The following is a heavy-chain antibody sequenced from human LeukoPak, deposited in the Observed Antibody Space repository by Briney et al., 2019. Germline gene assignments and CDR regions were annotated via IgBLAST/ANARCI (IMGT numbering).Heavy chain of an antibody. D-gene: IGHD6-13*01. Sequence: PGGSLRLSCAASGFTFSSYAMSWVRQAPGKGLEWVSAISGSGGSTYYADSVKGRFTISRDNAKNSLYLQMNSLRAEDTAVYYCAREKRSGAAAADRWGQGTLVTVSS. V-gene: IGHV3-23*01. J-gene: IGHJ5*02. CDR2: ISGSGGST. CDR3: AREKRSGAAAADR. CDR1: GFTFSSYA.